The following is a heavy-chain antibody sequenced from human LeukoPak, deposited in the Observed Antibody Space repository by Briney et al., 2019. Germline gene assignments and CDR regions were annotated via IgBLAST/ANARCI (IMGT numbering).Heavy chain of an antibody. CDR2: IYTSGST. CDR3: ARASLYYDSSGYAFDI. D-gene: IGHD3-22*01. V-gene: IGHV4-61*02. J-gene: IGHJ3*02. Sequence: SETLSLTCTVSGGSISSGGYYWSWIRQPAGKGLEWIGRIYTSGSTNYNPSLKSRVTISVDTSKNQFSLKLSSVTAADTAVYYCARASLYYDSSGYAFDIWGQGTMVTVSS. CDR1: GGSISSGGYY.